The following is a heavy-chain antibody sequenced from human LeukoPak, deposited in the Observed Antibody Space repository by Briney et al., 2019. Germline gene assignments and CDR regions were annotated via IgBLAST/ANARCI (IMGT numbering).Heavy chain of an antibody. J-gene: IGHJ4*02. D-gene: IGHD6-19*01. CDR2: IIPILGIA. V-gene: IGHV1-69*04. CDR3: ARDLGHSSGWPGSAD. Sequence: ASVKVSCKASGGTFSSYAISWVRQAPGQGLEWMGRIIPILGIANYAQKFQGRVTITADKSTSTAYMELSSLRSEDTAVYYCARDLGHSSGWPGSADWGQGTLVTVSS. CDR1: GGTFSSYA.